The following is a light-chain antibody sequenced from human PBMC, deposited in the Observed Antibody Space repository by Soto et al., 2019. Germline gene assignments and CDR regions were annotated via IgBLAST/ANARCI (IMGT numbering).Light chain of an antibody. Sequence: QSVLTQPPSVSGAPGQRVTISCTGSSSNIGTGYAVHWYQQLPGTAPKLLIYDNNNRPSGVPDRFSGSKSGTSASLAITGLQAEDEADYYCQSYDSSLSVVVFGGGTKLTVL. CDR1: SSNIGTGYA. CDR2: DNN. J-gene: IGLJ2*01. V-gene: IGLV1-40*01. CDR3: QSYDSSLSVVV.